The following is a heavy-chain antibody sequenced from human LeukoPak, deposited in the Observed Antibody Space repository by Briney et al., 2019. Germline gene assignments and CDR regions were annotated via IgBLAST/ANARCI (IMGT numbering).Heavy chain of an antibody. CDR3: ARGAYYYDSSGYFLDAFDI. CDR1: GYIFTGYY. CDR2: MNPNSGNT. V-gene: IGHV1-8*03. D-gene: IGHD3-22*01. Sequence: ASVKVSCKASGYIFTGYYMHWVRQAPGQGLEWMGWMNPNSGNTGYARKFQGRVTITRNTSISTAYMELSSLRSDDTAVYYCARGAYYYDSSGYFLDAFDIWGQGTMVTVSS. J-gene: IGHJ3*02.